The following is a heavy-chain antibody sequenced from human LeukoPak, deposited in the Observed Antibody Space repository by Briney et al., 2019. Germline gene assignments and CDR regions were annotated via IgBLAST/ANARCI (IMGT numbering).Heavy chain of an antibody. CDR3: AGDLGCCSSTSCYGYYYGMDV. Sequence: SVTLSCNASGGTFSSYAISWVRQAPGQGLEWMGAIIPIVGTANYAQKMQGRTMPTADESTSTAHMELSSLRSEDTAVYYCAGDLGCCSSTSCYGYYYGMDVWGKGTTVTVSS. D-gene: IGHD2-2*01. CDR2: IIPIVGTA. V-gene: IGHV1-69*01. J-gene: IGHJ6*04. CDR1: GGTFSSYA.